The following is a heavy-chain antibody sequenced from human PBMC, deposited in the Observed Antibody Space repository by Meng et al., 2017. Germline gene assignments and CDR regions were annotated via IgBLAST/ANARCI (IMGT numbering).Heavy chain of an antibody. CDR1: GGSISSSNW. D-gene: IGHD6-19*01. CDR2: IYHSGST. CDR3: ARDRGAVAGTNFDY. Sequence: QVSVEESGPGWVRPSGTLSLTCAVSGGSISSSNWWSWVRQPPGKGLEWIGEIYHSGSTNYNPSLKSRVTISVDKSKNQFSLKLSSVTAADTAVYYCARDRGAVAGTNFDYWGQGTLVTVSS. V-gene: IGHV4-4*02. J-gene: IGHJ4*02.